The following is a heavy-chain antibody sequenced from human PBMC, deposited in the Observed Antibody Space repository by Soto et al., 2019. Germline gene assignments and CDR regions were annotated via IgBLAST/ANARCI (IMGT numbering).Heavy chain of an antibody. V-gene: IGHV1-18*01. CDR2: ISAYNGNT. CDR1: GYTFTNYG. D-gene: IGHD3-9*01. J-gene: IGHJ4*02. CDR3: ARHQNDILTDSYTNYFDS. Sequence: QVQLVQSGAEVKKPGASVKVSCKASGYTFTNYGLTWVRQAPGQGPEWVGWISAYNGNTHYAQKLQGRGAMTTDTSTSTAYMELRSLSCDDTAVYYCARHQNDILTDSYTNYFDSWGQRTPVTVSS.